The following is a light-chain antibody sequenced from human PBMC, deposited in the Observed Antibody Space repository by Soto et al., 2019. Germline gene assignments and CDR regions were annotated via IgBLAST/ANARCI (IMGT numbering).Light chain of an antibody. CDR3: SSYTISSTYV. CDR2: DVS. CDR1: SSDVGSYTY. J-gene: IGLJ1*01. V-gene: IGLV2-14*01. Sequence: QSVLTQPASVSGSPGQSIAISCTGTSSDVGSYTYVSWYQQHPGKAPKLMIFDVSNRPSGVSDRFSGSKSGNTASLTISCLQADDEADYYCSSYTISSTYVFGTGTKLTVL.